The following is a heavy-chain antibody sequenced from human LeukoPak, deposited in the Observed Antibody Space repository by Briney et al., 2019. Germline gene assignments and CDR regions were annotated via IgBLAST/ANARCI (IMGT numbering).Heavy chain of an antibody. CDR2: LWYDGSNE. CDR1: GFTFRKYA. CDR3: TRVRADSSGHDIDY. V-gene: IGHV3-33*08. J-gene: IGHJ4*02. D-gene: IGHD3-22*01. Sequence: GGSLRLSCAASGFTFRKYAMHWVRQAPGKGLEWVAILWYDGSNEYYADSVEGRFTMSRDNSKNTLHLQMNSLRAEDTAVYYCTRVRADSSGHDIDYWGQGTLVTVSS.